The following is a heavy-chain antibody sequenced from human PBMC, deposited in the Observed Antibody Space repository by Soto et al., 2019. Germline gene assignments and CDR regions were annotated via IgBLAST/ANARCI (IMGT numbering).Heavy chain of an antibody. CDR3: ARYDIAVPTWGENWFDP. J-gene: IGHJ5*02. V-gene: IGHV3-7*03. CDR2: IRQDGSAE. D-gene: IGHD2-21*01. CDR1: GFTFSKYW. Sequence: EVQLVESGGSLAHPGGSLRLSCAASGFTFSKYWMAWVRQAPGKGLEWVANIRQDGSAEYYLASVRGRFTISRDNAKNTLYLEMNSLTAADTAVYYCARYDIAVPTWGENWFDPWGQGTLVTVSS.